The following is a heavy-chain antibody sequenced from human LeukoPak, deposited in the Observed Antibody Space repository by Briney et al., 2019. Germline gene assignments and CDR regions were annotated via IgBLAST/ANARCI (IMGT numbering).Heavy chain of an antibody. Sequence: SETLSLTCTVSGGSINSYYWNWIRQPPGKGLEWIGYIYHSGSTNYNPSLKSRVTLSVDTSRNQFSLRLSSVTAADTAVYYCARMMTTVTTGFDYWGQGTLVTVSS. CDR1: GGSINSYY. CDR2: IYHSGST. V-gene: IGHV4-59*08. CDR3: ARMMTTVTTGFDY. D-gene: IGHD4-17*01. J-gene: IGHJ4*02.